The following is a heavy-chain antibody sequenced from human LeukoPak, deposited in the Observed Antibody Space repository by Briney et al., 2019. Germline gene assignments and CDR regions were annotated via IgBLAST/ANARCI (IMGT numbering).Heavy chain of an antibody. CDR1: GDSVSSNSAA. CDR2: TYYKSKWYK. CDR3: ARGGPWDLPVGKFDY. J-gene: IGHJ4*02. V-gene: IGHV6-1*01. D-gene: IGHD1-26*01. Sequence: SQTLSLTCAISGDSVSSNSAAWNWIRQSPSRGLEWLGKTYYKSKWYKDYAGSVNSRITINPDTSKNKFSLQLNSVTPEDTAVYYCARGGPWDLPVGKFDYWGQGTLVTVSS.